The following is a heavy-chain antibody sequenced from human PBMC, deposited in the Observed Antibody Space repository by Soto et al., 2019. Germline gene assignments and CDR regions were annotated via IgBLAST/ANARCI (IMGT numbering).Heavy chain of an antibody. J-gene: IGHJ4*02. Sequence: SETLSLTCTVSGGSISSGGYYWSWIRQHPGKGLEWIGYIYYSGSTYYNPSLKSRVTISVDTSKNQFSLKLSSVTAADTAVYYCARTYSSGWYDVMGIDYWGQGTLVTVSS. CDR1: GGSISSGGYY. D-gene: IGHD6-19*01. CDR2: IYYSGST. V-gene: IGHV4-31*03. CDR3: ARTYSSGWYDVMGIDY.